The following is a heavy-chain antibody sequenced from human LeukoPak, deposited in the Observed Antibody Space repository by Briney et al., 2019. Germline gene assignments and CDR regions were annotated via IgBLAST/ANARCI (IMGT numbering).Heavy chain of an antibody. V-gene: IGHV3-49*03. CDR2: IRSKAYGETA. D-gene: IGHD1-1*01. Sequence: GGSLRLSCTASGFTFGDYAMSWIRQAPGKGLEWVGFIRSKAYGETADYAASVKGRFTISRDDSKAIAYLQMNSLKTEDTAVYHCTRDRGAYNLYDYWGQETLVTVSS. CDR1: GFTFGDYA. CDR3: TRDRGAYNLYDY. J-gene: IGHJ4*02.